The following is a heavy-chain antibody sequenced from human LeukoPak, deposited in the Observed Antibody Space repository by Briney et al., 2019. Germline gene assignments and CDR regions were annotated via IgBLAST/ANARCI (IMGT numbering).Heavy chain of an antibody. Sequence: PGGSLRLSCAASAFSLSAYNMNWVRQAPGKGLEWVSTISYTGTYIYYADSVKGRFTISRDNAQNSLYLQMNSLRAEDTAIYYCVRDRGTYRPIDYWGQGTLVTVSS. CDR3: VRDRGTYRPIDY. V-gene: IGHV3-21*04. D-gene: IGHD1-26*01. CDR1: AFSLSAYN. CDR2: ISYTGTYI. J-gene: IGHJ4*02.